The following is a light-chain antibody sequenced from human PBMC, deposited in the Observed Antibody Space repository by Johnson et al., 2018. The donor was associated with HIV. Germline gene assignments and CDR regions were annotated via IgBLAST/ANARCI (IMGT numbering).Light chain of an antibody. V-gene: IGLV1-51*02. CDR2: ENN. J-gene: IGLJ1*01. CDR3: GTWDGSLSAGV. Sequence: QSVLTQPPSVSAAPGQKVTISCSGSSSNIGNNYVSWYQQFPGTAPKLLIYENNKRPSGIPDRFSGSKSGTSTTLGITGLQTGDEADYYCGTWDGSLSAGVCGTATKVTVL. CDR1: SSNIGNNY.